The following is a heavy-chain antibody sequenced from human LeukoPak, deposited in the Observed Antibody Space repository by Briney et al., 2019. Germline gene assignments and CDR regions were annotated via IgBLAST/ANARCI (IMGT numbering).Heavy chain of an antibody. Sequence: PGGSLRLSCAASGFTFSSYEMNWVRQAPGKGLEWVSYISSSGSTIYYADSVKGRFTISRDNAKNSLYLQMNSLRVEDTAVYYCARDPGVAFDIWGQGTMVTVSS. D-gene: IGHD3-3*01. CDR3: ARDPGVAFDI. V-gene: IGHV3-48*03. CDR2: ISSSGSTI. CDR1: GFTFSSYE. J-gene: IGHJ3*02.